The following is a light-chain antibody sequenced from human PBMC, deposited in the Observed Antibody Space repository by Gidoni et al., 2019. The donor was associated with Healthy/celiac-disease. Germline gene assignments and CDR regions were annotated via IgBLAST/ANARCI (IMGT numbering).Light chain of an antibody. J-gene: IGLJ2*01. CDR2: DVS. CDR1: SHDVGGYNY. Sequence: QSALTQPASVSGSPGQSITISCTGTSHDVGGYNYVSWYQQHPGKAPKLMIYDVSNRPSGVSNRFSGSKSGNTASLTISGLQAEDEADYYCSSYTSSSTPVVFGGGTKLTVL. V-gene: IGLV2-14*03. CDR3: SSYTSSSTPVV.